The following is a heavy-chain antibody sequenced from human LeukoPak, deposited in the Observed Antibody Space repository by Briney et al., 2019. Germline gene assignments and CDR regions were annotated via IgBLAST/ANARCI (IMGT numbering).Heavy chain of an antibody. Sequence: GGSLRLSCAASGFTVSSNYMSRVLQAPGKGLEWVSVIYSGGSTYYADSVKGRFTISRDNSKNTLYLQMNRLRAEDTAVYYCAASGSRWMNYFDYWGQGTLVTVSS. CDR3: AASGSRWMNYFDY. CDR1: GFTVSSNY. J-gene: IGHJ4*02. CDR2: IYSGGST. D-gene: IGHD3-10*01. V-gene: IGHV3-66*01.